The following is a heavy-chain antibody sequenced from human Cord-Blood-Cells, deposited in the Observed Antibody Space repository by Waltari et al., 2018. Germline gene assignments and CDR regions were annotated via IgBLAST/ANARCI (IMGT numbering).Heavy chain of an antibody. CDR2: IDHSGSP. V-gene: IGHV4-38-2*02. J-gene: IGHJ1*01. CDR1: GYSISSGYY. CDR3: ARSEGSSWYAEYFQH. D-gene: IGHD6-13*01. Sequence: QVQLQESGPGLVKPSETLSLTCTVSGYSISSGYYWGWIRQPPGKGLEWIGGIDHSGSPDSNPTLKSRVTIAVDTSKNQFSLKLSSVTAADTAVYYCARSEGSSWYAEYFQHWGQGTLVTVSS.